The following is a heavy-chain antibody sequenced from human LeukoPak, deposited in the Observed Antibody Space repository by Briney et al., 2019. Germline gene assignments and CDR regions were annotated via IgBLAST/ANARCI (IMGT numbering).Heavy chain of an antibody. J-gene: IGHJ4*02. CDR2: IYYSGST. D-gene: IGHD7-27*01. Sequence: PSETLSLTCTVSGGSISSSSYYWGWIRQPPGKGLEWIGSIYYSGSTYYNPSLKSRVTISADTSKNQFSLKLSSVTAADMAVYYCASRKLGNDYWGQGTLVTVSS. CDR3: ASRKLGNDY. V-gene: IGHV4-39*07. CDR1: GGSISSSSYY.